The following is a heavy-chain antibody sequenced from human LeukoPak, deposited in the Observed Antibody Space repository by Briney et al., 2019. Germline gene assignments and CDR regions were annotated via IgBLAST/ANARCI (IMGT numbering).Heavy chain of an antibody. CDR3: AGTMVTRGFDY. V-gene: IGHV3-11*04. CDR1: GFTFSDYY. D-gene: IGHD3-10*01. Sequence: PGGSLRLSCAASGFTFSDYYMSWIRQAPGEGREWVSYISSSGSTIYYADSVKGRFTISRDNAKNSLYLQMKSLRAEDTAVYYCAGTMVTRGFDYWGQGTLVTVPS. CDR2: ISSSGSTI. J-gene: IGHJ4*02.